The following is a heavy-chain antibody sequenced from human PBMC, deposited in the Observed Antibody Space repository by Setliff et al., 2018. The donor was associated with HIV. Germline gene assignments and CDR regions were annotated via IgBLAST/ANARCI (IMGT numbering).Heavy chain of an antibody. CDR1: GDSIASGGYS. V-gene: IGHV4-30-4*07. Sequence: LSLTCTVSGDSIASGGYSWTWIRQPPGKALEWIGYIYYSGGTSYSGTTYYNPSVASRITISGDTSKNQFSLKLTSVTAADTAIYHCARENGWLFGWFDPWGQGTPVTVSS. CDR2: IYYSGGT. J-gene: IGHJ5*02. D-gene: IGHD3-22*01. CDR3: ARENGWLFGWFDP.